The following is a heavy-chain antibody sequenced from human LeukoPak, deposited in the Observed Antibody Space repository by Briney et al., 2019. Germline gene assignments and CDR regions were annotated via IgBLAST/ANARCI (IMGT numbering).Heavy chain of an antibody. J-gene: IGHJ5*02. CDR3: ARGYSSGWRLKFDP. D-gene: IGHD6-19*01. CDR1: GGSFSGYC. CDR2: INHSGST. Sequence: PSETLSLTCAVYGGSFSGYCWSWIRQPPGRGLEWIGEINHSGSTNYNPSLKSRVTISVDTSKNQFSLKLSSVTAADTAVYYCARGYSSGWRLKFDPWGQGTLVTVSS. V-gene: IGHV4-34*01.